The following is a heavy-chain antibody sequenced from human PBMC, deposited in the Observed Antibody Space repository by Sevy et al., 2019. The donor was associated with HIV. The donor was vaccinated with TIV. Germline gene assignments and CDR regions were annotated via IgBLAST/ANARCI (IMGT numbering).Heavy chain of an antibody. CDR2: ISHDEIIK. D-gene: IGHD3-16*01. J-gene: IGHJ4*02. Sequence: GGSLRLSCAASGFTLSNYAVHWVRQAPGKGLEWVALISHDEIIKDYADSVKGRFTISRDNSKNTIYLQMNGLRADDTAVYYCARDLPHLLPWELSRGSDYWGQGTLVTVSS. CDR1: GFTLSNYA. V-gene: IGHV3-30*04. CDR3: ARDLPHLLPWELSRGSDY.